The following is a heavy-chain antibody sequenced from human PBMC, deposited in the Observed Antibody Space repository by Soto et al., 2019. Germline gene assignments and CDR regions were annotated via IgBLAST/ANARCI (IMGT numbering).Heavy chain of an antibody. J-gene: IGHJ4*02. CDR2: SSFDGTQQ. D-gene: IGHD6-19*01. CDR3: AKQLRGSGWYPLDS. Sequence: GWSLILFCTASGFSLSSSDMHWVRQAPGKGLEWLAVSSFDGTQQFYGDSVKGRFNVSRDNSNNTLYLEMNSLRTEDTAVYYCAKQLRGSGWYPLDSWGQGTPVTVSS. V-gene: IGHV3-30*18. CDR1: GFSLSSSD.